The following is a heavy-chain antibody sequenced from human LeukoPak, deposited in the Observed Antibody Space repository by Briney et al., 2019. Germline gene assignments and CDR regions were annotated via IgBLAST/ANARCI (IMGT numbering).Heavy chain of an antibody. CDR2: FDPEDGET. V-gene: IGHV1-24*01. Sequence: ASVKVSCKVSGYTLTEVSMHWVRQAPGKGLEWMGGFDPEDGETIYAQKFQGRVTMTEDTSTDTAYMELSSLRSEDTAVYYCATAQYYYDSSVWWGQGTLVTVSS. D-gene: IGHD3-22*01. J-gene: IGHJ4*02. CDR3: ATAQYYYDSSVW. CDR1: GYTLTEVS.